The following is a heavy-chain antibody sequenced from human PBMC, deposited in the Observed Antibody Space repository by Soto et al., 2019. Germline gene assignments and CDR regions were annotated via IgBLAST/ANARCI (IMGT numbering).Heavy chain of an antibody. J-gene: IGHJ3*02. CDR1: GGSISGYY. D-gene: IGHD2-15*01. CDR2: IYSSGNT. Sequence: SETLSLTCTVSGGSISGYYWTWIRQPPGKGLEWIGYIYSSGNTNYNPSLQSRVTISVDTSKNQFSLKLSSVTAADTAVYYCARGLRNCSGGSCYSQGAYAFDIWGQGTMVTVSS. CDR3: ARGLRNCSGGSCYSQGAYAFDI. V-gene: IGHV4-59*12.